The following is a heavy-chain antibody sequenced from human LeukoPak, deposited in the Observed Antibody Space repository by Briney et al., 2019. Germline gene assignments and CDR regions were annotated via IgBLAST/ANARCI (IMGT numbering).Heavy chain of an antibody. Sequence: PDRSLRLSCAASGFTFYDYAMHWVRHAPGKGLEWVSSINWNSGSIVYADSVKGRFTISRDNAKNSLYLQMNSLTAEDTALYYCAKQYSGSYYSPLYFDYWGQGTLVTVSS. CDR3: AKQYSGSYYSPLYFDY. CDR2: INWNSGSI. D-gene: IGHD1-26*01. J-gene: IGHJ4*02. CDR1: GFTFYDYA. V-gene: IGHV3-9*01.